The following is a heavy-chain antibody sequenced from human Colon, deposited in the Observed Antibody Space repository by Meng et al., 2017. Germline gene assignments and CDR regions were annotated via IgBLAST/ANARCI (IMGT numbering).Heavy chain of an antibody. J-gene: IGHJ4*02. CDR3: AREGSDSWIDY. CDR2: SNTKTGNP. V-gene: IGHV7-4-1*02. CDR1: GYLFSYYA. D-gene: IGHD6-13*01. Sequence: QVQLVRSGSDLKKPGACVKVTCKTSGYLFSYYAMNWVRQAPGRGLEWMGWSNTKTGNPTYAQAFTGRFVFSLDTSVSTAYLQIKDLKADDTAVYYCAREGSDSWIDYWGQGTLVTVSS.